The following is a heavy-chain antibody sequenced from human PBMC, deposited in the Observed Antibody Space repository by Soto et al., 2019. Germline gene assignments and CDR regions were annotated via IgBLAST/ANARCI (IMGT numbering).Heavy chain of an antibody. CDR2: IIPIFGTP. CDR1: GYTFSNYY. D-gene: IGHD2-2*01. CDR3: ARERSVGYCITTTCPKPFYYYAMDV. V-gene: IGHV1-69*13. Sequence: SVKVSCKGAGYTFSNYYMHWVRQAPGQGLEWMGGIIPIFGTPDYAQNFQGRVTITADESTRTASMELSSLRSDDTAVYYCARERSVGYCITTTCPKPFYYYAMDVWGQGTTVTVSS. J-gene: IGHJ6*02.